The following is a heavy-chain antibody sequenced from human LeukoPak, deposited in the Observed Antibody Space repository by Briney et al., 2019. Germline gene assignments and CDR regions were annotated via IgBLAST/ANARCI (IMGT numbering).Heavy chain of an antibody. CDR2: IYPADSDT. CDR3: ATASYCTGGSCYFDY. CDR1: GYSFTSYW. J-gene: IGHJ4*02. V-gene: IGHV5-51*01. D-gene: IGHD2-8*02. Sequence: GESLKISCKGSGYSFTSYWIGCVRQMPGKGLEWMGIIYPADSDTRYSPSFQGQVTISADKSISTAYLQWSSLKASDTAMYYCATASYCTGGSCYFDYWGQGTLVTVSS.